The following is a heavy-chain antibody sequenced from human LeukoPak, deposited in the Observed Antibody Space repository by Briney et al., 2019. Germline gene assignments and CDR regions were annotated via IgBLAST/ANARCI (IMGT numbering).Heavy chain of an antibody. D-gene: IGHD6-19*01. CDR1: GFSFDEYT. V-gene: IGHV3-43*01. CDR3: AKGYSSGWRDAFDI. J-gene: IGHJ3*02. Sequence: PGGSLRLSCAASGFSFDEYTMHWVRQAPGKGLEWVPLINWKGGSTYYADSVKGRFTISRDNTKNSLYLQMNSLRTEDTAFYYCAKGYSSGWRDAFDIWGQGTMVTVSS. CDR2: INWKGGST.